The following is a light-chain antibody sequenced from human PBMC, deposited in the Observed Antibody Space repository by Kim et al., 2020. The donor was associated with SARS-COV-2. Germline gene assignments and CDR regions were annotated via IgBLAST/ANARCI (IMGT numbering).Light chain of an antibody. CDR1: QSISSW. Sequence: ASVGDRVTITCRASQSISSWLAWYQQKPGKAPKLLIYDASTLESGVPSRFSGSGSGTEFTLTIISLQPDDFATYYCQQYDSYSGTFGQGTKVDIK. J-gene: IGKJ1*01. CDR2: DAS. CDR3: QQYDSYSGT. V-gene: IGKV1-5*01.